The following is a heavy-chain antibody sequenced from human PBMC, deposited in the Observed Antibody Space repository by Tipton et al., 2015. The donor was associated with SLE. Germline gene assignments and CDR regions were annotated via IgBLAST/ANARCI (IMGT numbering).Heavy chain of an antibody. V-gene: IGHV4-59*07. J-gene: IGHJ5*02. CDR1: GGSFSGYY. Sequence: TLSLTCAVYGGSFSGYYWSWIRQPPGERLGWIGHVHSSGSTHYNPSLKSRVTISLDTSKSQVSLRMTSVTTTDTAMYYCATSGYDSLSWFDPWGQGTPVTVSS. D-gene: IGHD5-12*01. CDR2: VHSSGST. CDR3: ATSGYDSLSWFDP.